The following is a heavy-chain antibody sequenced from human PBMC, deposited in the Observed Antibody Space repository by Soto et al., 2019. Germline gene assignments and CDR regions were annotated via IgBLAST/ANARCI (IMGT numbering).Heavy chain of an antibody. V-gene: IGHV1-58*02. CDR1: GFTFTSSA. CDR2: IVVGSGNT. J-gene: IGHJ3*02. CDR3: AAGGEWLRSDAFDI. Sequence: SVKVSCKASGFTFTSSAMQWVRQARGQRLEWIGWIVVGSGNTNYAQKFQERVTITRDMSTSTAYMELSSLRSEDTAVYYCAAGGEWLRSDAFDIWGQVTMVTVSS. D-gene: IGHD5-12*01.